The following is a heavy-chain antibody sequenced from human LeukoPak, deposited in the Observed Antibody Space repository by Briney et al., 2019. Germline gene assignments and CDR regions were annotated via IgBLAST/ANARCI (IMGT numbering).Heavy chain of an antibody. D-gene: IGHD6-19*01. Sequence: QPGGSLRLSCAASGFTFSSYSMNWVRQAPGKGLEWVANIKQDGSEKYYVDSVKGRFTISRDNAKNSLYLQMNSLRAEDTAVYYCARELAVAGEFDYWGQGTLVTVSS. CDR2: IKQDGSEK. J-gene: IGHJ4*02. V-gene: IGHV3-7*01. CDR3: ARELAVAGEFDY. CDR1: GFTFSSYS.